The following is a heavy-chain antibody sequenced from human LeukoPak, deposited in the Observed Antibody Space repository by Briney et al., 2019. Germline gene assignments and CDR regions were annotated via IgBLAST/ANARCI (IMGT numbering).Heavy chain of an antibody. CDR1: GYTFTGYY. CDR3: AKLESPYNYYGMDV. CDR2: INPNNGDT. J-gene: IGHJ6*02. V-gene: IGHV1-2*02. D-gene: IGHD3-3*01. Sequence: ASVKVSCKASGYTFTGYYMHWVRQAPGQGLEWMGWINPNNGDTNYAQRFQGRVTMTRDTSISTAYMELSRLRSDDTAVYYCAKLESPYNYYGMDVWGQGTTVTVS.